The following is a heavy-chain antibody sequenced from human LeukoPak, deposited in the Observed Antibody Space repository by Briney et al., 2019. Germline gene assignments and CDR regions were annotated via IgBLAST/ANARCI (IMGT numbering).Heavy chain of an antibody. CDR1: GYSISSGYY. V-gene: IGHV4-38-2*01. J-gene: IGHJ4*02. Sequence: TSETLSLTCAVSGYSISSGYYWGWTRQPPGEGLEGIGSIYHSASTSYNPPLTSRVTISVDTSKTQFSLKLSSVTAADTAVYYCARRAEDYGDYGLDYWGQGTLVTVSS. CDR3: ARRAEDYGDYGLDY. CDR2: IYHSAST. D-gene: IGHD4-17*01.